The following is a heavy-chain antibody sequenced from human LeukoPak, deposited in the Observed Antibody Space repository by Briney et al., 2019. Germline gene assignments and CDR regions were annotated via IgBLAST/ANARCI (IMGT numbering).Heavy chain of an antibody. CDR2: ISYDGSNK. CDR3: ARDRRGIAARLHDY. CDR1: GFIFRNYA. V-gene: IGHV3-30-3*01. Sequence: GGSLRLSCAASGFIFRNYAMHWVRQAPGKGLEWVAVISYDGSNKYYADSVKGRFTISRDNSKNTLYLQMNSLRAEDTAVYYCARDRRGIAARLHDYWGQGTLVTVSS. J-gene: IGHJ4*02. D-gene: IGHD6-6*01.